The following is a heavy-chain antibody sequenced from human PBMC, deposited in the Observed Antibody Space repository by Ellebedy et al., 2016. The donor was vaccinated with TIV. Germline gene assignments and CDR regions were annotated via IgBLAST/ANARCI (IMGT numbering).Heavy chain of an antibody. Sequence: GESLKISCAASGFIFTSYAIHWVRQAPGKGLGWVAVISDDGSNEYYADSVKGRFTISRDNSKNTLFPQMNSLGPEDTAMYYCARGDSSGWRAFDMWGQGTMVTVSS. J-gene: IGHJ3*02. CDR1: GFIFTSYA. CDR3: ARGDSSGWRAFDM. CDR2: ISDDGSNE. D-gene: IGHD3-22*01. V-gene: IGHV3-30-3*01.